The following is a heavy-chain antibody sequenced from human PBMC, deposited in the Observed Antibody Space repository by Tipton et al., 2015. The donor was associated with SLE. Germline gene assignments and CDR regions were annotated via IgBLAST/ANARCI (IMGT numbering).Heavy chain of an antibody. CDR3: ARERFLEWVFDY. CDR1: GGSISSTDYY. J-gene: IGHJ4*02. Sequence: TLSLTCTVSGGSISSTDYYWGWIRQPPGKGLEWIGQIYSTGDTKYNPSLKSRVTISVDTPKNQFSLTLSSVTAADTAVYFCARERFLEWVFDYWGQGALVTVSS. D-gene: IGHD3-3*01. V-gene: IGHV4-39*07. CDR2: IYSTGDT.